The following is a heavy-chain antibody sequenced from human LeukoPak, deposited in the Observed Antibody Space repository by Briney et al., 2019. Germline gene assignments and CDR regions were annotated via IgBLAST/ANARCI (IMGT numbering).Heavy chain of an antibody. CDR1: GGSISSGGYY. CDR3: ARGEFITMIPFDY. CDR2: IYHSGST. D-gene: IGHD3-22*01. J-gene: IGHJ4*02. V-gene: IGHV4-39*07. Sequence: KPSETLSLTCTVSGGSISSGGYYWSWIRQHPGKGLEWIGSIYHSGSTYYNPSLKSRVTISVDTSKNQFSLKLSSVTAADTAMYYCARGEFITMIPFDYWGQGTLVTVSS.